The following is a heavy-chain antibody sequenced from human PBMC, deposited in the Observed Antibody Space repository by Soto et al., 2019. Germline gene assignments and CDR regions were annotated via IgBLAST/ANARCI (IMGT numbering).Heavy chain of an antibody. V-gene: IGHV6-1*01. CDR1: GDSVSSNSAA. D-gene: IGHD3-3*01. J-gene: IGHJ6*02. Sequence: SQTLSLTCAISGDSVSSNSAAWNWISQSPSRGLEWLGRTYYRSKWYNDYAVSVKSRITINPDTSKNQFSLQLNSVTPEDTAVYYCARGRIFGVVIPYYYYGMDVWGQGTTVTVSS. CDR2: TYYRSKWYN. CDR3: ARGRIFGVVIPYYYYGMDV.